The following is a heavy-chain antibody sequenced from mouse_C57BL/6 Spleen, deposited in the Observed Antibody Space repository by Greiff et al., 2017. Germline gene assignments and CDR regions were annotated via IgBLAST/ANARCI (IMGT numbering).Heavy chain of an antibody. CDR3: ARFDGSLYAMDY. CDR2: IYPGDGDT. D-gene: IGHD1-1*01. J-gene: IGHJ4*01. V-gene: IGHV1-80*01. Sequence: QVQLQQSGAELVKPGASVKISCKASGYAFSSYWMNWVKQRPGKGLEWIGQIYPGDGDTNYNGKFKGKATLTADKSSSTAYMQLSSLTSEDSAVYFCARFDGSLYAMDYWGQGTSVTVSS. CDR1: GYAFSSYW.